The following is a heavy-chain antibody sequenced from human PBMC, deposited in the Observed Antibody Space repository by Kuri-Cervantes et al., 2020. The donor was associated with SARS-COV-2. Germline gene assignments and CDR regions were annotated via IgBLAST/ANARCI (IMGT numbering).Heavy chain of an antibody. CDR2: IYTSGSI. V-gene: IGHV4-61*02. CDR3: ARGWLLPHYYYYMDV. Sequence: SCTVSGGSISSGSYYWSWIRQPAGKGLEWIGRIYTSGSINYNPSLKSRVTITVDTSKNQFSLKLTSMTAADTAVYYCARGWLLPHYYYYMDVWGKGTTVTVSS. J-gene: IGHJ6*03. D-gene: IGHD3-22*01. CDR1: GGSISSGSYY.